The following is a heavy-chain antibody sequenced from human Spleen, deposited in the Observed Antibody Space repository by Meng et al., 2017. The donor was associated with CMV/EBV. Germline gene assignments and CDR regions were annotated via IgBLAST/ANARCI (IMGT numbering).Heavy chain of an antibody. CDR1: GASISSSPYY. J-gene: IGHJ4*02. V-gene: IGHV4-39*07. D-gene: IGHD3-10*01. CDR2: VYYSGST. CDR3: VRDYYGSGLIDS. Sequence: SETLSLTCTVFGASISSSPYYWGWIRQPPGKGLEWIGSVYYSGSTYNNPSLKSRVTISVDTAKNQFSLRLNSVTAADTAVYYCVRDYYGSGLIDSWGQGTVVTVSS.